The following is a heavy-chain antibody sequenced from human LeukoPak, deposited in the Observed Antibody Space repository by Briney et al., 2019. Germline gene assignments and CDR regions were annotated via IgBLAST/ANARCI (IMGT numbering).Heavy chain of an antibody. J-gene: IGHJ4*02. CDR1: GGTFSSYA. D-gene: IGHD5-12*01. V-gene: IGHV1-69*06. CDR3: ASTHALGATKTLDY. CDR2: IIPIFGTA. Sequence: GASVKVSCKASGGTFSSYAISWVRQAPGQGLEWMGGIIPIFGTANYAQKFQGRVTITADKSTSTAYMGLSSLRSEDTAVHYCASTHALGATKTLDYWGQGTLVTVSS.